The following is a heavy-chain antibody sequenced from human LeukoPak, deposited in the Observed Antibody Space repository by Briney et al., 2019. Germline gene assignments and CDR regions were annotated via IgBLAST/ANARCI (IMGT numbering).Heavy chain of an antibody. CDR3: ARDGYDTLTGYKLDY. D-gene: IGHD3-9*01. Sequence: ASVKVSCKTSGYTFMKYGIIWVRQAPGQGPEWMGWVSAYNGNAKYAQNVQGRLTLTIDTSTTTVYMDLRSLRSDDTAVYYCARDGYDTLTGYKLDYWGQGTLVTVSS. CDR2: VSAYNGNA. CDR1: GYTFMKYG. J-gene: IGHJ4*02. V-gene: IGHV1-18*01.